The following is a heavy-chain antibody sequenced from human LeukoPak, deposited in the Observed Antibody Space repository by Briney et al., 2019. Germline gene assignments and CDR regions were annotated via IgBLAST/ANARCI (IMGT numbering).Heavy chain of an antibody. CDR3: ARVPEPIGYFDY. CDR1: GGSISSYY. Sequence: SETLSLTCTVSGGSISSYYWSWIRQPPGKGLGWIGYIYYSGSTNYNPSLKSRVTISVDTSKNQFSLKLSSVTAADTAVYYCARVPEPIGYFDYWGQGTLVTVSS. D-gene: IGHD1-14*01. J-gene: IGHJ4*02. CDR2: IYYSGST. V-gene: IGHV4-59*08.